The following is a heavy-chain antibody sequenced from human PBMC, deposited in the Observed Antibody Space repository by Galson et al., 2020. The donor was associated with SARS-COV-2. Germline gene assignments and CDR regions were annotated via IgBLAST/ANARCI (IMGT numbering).Heavy chain of an antibody. CDR2: IRGSGGST. J-gene: IGHJ6*02. CDR1: GYTFSSHA. D-gene: IGHD2-2*01. CDR3: AKDDQLPKLQSYYYYGMDV. Sequence: GVSLKISCAASGYTFSSHAMRWVRQAPGKGLEGVSTIRGSGGSTHYADSVKGRSTISRDNSKNTLYLQMNSLRAEDTAVYYCAKDDQLPKLQSYYYYGMDVWGQGTTVTVSS. V-gene: IGHV3-23*01.